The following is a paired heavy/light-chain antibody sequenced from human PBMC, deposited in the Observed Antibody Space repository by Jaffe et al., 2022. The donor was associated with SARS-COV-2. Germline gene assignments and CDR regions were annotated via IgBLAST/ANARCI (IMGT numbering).Light chain of an antibody. CDR1: QSLLYRSNNKNY. J-gene: IGKJ3*01. CDR3: QQYFSTPPT. Sequence: DIVMTQSPDSLAVSLGERATINCKSSQSLLYRSNNKNYLTWYQQKPGQPPKLLIYWASTRESGVPDRFSGSGSGTDFTLTISSLQAEDVAVYYCQQYFSTPPTFGPGTKVDIK. V-gene: IGKV4-1*01. CDR2: WAS.
Heavy chain of an antibody. CDR2: IKQDGSEK. CDR3: ARDSRYSFDV. Sequence: EVQLVESGGGLVQPGGSLRLSCVASGFTFSSYWMSWVRQTPEKGLEWVAKIKQDGSEKDYVDSVKGRFTISRDNAENSLYLQMNSLRGEDTAVYYCARDSRYSFDVWGQGTLVTVSS. J-gene: IGHJ3*01. D-gene: IGHD5-12*01. CDR1: GFTFSSYW. V-gene: IGHV3-7*03.